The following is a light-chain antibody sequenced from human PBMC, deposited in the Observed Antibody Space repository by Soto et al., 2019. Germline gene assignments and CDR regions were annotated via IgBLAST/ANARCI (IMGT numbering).Light chain of an antibody. J-gene: IGKJ4*01. CDR1: QSIDRY. CDR2: GAS. CDR3: QQGSRTLT. V-gene: IGKV1-39*01. Sequence: DIQMTQSPSSLSASVGDRVTMTCRASQSIDRYLNWYQQKPGTAPKLLISGASSLRSGVPSRFSGSGSGTDFTLTINSLQPEDFATYYCQQGSRTLTFGGGTKVDIK.